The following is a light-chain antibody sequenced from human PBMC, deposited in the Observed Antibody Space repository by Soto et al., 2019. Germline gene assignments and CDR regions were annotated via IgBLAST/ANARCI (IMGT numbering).Light chain of an antibody. CDR1: SSDVGGYNY. J-gene: IGLJ2*01. CDR3: SSYTSSSTLV. CDR2: DVS. Sequence: QSVLTQPASVSGSPGQSITISCTGTSSDVGGYNYVSWYQQHPGKAPKLMIYDVSNRTSGVSNRFSGSKSGNTASLTISGLQAEDEDDYYCSSYTSSSTLVFGGGTKLTVL. V-gene: IGLV2-14*01.